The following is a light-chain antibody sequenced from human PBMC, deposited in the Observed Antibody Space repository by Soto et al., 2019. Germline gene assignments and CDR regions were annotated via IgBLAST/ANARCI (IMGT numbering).Light chain of an antibody. J-gene: IGLJ2*01. Sequence: QSALTQPPSASGSPGQSVTISCTGTSSDVGGYNYVSWYQQHPGKAPKLMIYEVTKRPSGVPDRFSGSKSGNTASLTVSGLLAEDEADYHCCSYAGSDTFTFGGGTKLTVL. CDR3: CSYAGSDTFT. V-gene: IGLV2-8*01. CDR1: SSDVGGYNY. CDR2: EVT.